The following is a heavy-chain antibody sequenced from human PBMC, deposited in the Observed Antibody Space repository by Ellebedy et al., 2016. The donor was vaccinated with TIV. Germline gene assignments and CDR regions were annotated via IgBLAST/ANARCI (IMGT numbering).Heavy chain of an antibody. CDR3: AREDDYVWGSFSGFEY. D-gene: IGHD3-16*01. V-gene: IGHV3-33*01. Sequence: GESLKISCAASGFTFSSYGMPWVRQSPGKGLEWVAVIWSDGSKKYYADSVKGRFTISRDNAKKTLYLQMNSLRAEDTAVYYCAREDDYVWGSFSGFEYWGQGTLVTVSS. CDR2: IWSDGSKK. J-gene: IGHJ4*02. CDR1: GFTFSSYG.